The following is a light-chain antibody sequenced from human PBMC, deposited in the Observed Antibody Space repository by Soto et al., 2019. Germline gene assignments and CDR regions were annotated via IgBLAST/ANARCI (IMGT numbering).Light chain of an antibody. CDR1: SSDVGGSNY. J-gene: IGLJ1*01. V-gene: IGLV2-14*01. Sequence: QSALTQPASVSGSPGQSITISCTGTSSDVGGSNYVSWYQQHPGKAPKLIISDVSYRPSGVSNRFSGSKSGNTASLTISGLQVEDEADYYCSSYTSSSTYGFGTGTKLT. CDR3: SSYTSSSTYG. CDR2: DVS.